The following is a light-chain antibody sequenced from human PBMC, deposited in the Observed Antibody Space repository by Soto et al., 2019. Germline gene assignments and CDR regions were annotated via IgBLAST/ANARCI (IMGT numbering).Light chain of an antibody. Sequence: IQMTQSHYALSASVGDRVAITCRASQSISGWLAWFQQKPGKAPKLLIYDASTLETGVPSRFSGTGSGTDFSVTISSLQPEDIATYYCQQCDSLPITFGQGTRLEIK. J-gene: IGKJ5*01. CDR2: DAS. CDR3: QQCDSLPIT. V-gene: IGKV1-5*01. CDR1: QSISGW.